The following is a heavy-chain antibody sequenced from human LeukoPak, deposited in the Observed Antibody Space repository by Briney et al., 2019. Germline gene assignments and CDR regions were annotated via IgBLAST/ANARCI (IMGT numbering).Heavy chain of an antibody. CDR1: GYTFTSYD. CDR2: ISAYNGNT. Sequence: ASVKVSCKASGYTFTSYDINWVRQAPGQGLEWMGWISAYNGNTNYAQKLQGRVTMTTDTSTSTAYMELRSLRSDDTAVYYCATVYGSGSFHYMDVWGKGTTVTISS. V-gene: IGHV1-18*01. CDR3: ATVYGSGSFHYMDV. J-gene: IGHJ6*03. D-gene: IGHD3-10*01.